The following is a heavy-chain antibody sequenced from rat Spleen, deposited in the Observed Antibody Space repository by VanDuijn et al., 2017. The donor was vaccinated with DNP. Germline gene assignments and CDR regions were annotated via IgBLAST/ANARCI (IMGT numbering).Heavy chain of an antibody. Sequence: QVQLQQSGAELAKPGSSVKISCRASGYTFTTYYIGWIKQTTRQGLEFIGYINMGSGGTNYNEKFKGKATLTVGKSSSTAFMQLSSLTPDDSAVYYCARGVYYYSATYWYFDFWGPGTMVSVSS. CDR1: GYTFTTYY. CDR2: INMGSGGT. CDR3: ARGVYYYSATYWYFDF. D-gene: IGHD1-1*01. V-gene: IGHV1-43*01. J-gene: IGHJ1*01.